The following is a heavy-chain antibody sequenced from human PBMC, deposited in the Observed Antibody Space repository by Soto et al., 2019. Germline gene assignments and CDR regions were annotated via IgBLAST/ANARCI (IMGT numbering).Heavy chain of an antibody. V-gene: IGHV1-2*02. CDR2: INPNSGGT. CDR1: GYTFTGYY. D-gene: IGHD1-26*01. Sequence: ASVKGSCKASGYTFTGYYMHCVRQAPGQGLGWMGWINPNSGGTNYAQKFQGRVTMTRDTSISTAYMELSRLRSDDTAVYYCARAGSYGAFDIWGQGTMVTVSS. CDR3: ARAGSYGAFDI. J-gene: IGHJ3*02.